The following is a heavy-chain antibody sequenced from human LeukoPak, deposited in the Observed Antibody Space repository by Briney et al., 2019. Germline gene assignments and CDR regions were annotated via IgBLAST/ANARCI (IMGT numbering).Heavy chain of an antibody. V-gene: IGHV3-21*01. D-gene: IGHD1-26*01. CDR2: ISSSSSYI. CDR3: ARDFSTSGSYYAFDI. Sequence: GGSLRLSCAASGFTFSSYSMNWVRQAPGKGLEWVSSISSSSSYIYYADSVKGRFTISRDNAKNSLYLQMNSLRAEDTAVYYCARDFSTSGSYYAFDIWGQGTMVTVSS. J-gene: IGHJ3*02. CDR1: GFTFSSYS.